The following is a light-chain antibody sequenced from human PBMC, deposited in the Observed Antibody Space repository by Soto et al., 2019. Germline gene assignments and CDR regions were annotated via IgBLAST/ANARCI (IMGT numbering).Light chain of an antibody. J-gene: IGKJ1*01. CDR3: QQYGSSPHT. V-gene: IGKV3-20*01. CDR1: QSVSSYY. Sequence: EIVLTQSPGTLSLSPGERATLSCRASQSVSSYYLAWYQQKPGQAPRLLIYGASSRATGIPDRFSGSGSGTDFTLTISRLEPEDFAVYYCQQYGSSPHTFGQGTKV. CDR2: GAS.